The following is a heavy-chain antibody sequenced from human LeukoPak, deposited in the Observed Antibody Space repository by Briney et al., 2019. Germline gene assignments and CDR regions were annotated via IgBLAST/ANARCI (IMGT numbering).Heavy chain of an antibody. CDR2: LYGSGST. D-gene: IGHD5-18*01. V-gene: IGHV4-59*11. J-gene: IGHJ4*02. CDR3: ATIKRGDIFGYFDF. CDR1: GGSISSHY. Sequence: SETLSLTCTVPGGSISSHYWGWIRQPPGKGLEWIGYLYGSGSTKANPSLESRVTLSADTSKNQFSLRLSSVTAADTAVYYCATIKRGDIFGYFDFWGQGILVAVSS.